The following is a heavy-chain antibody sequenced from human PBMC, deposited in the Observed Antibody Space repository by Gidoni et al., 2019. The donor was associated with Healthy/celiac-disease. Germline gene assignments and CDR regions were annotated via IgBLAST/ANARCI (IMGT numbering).Heavy chain of an antibody. V-gene: IGHV3-33*01. J-gene: IGHJ4*02. Sequence: SSYGMHWVRQAPGKGLEWVAVIWYDGSNKYYADSVKGRFTISRDNSKNTLYLQMNSLRAEDTAVYYCARDEPERVLDYWGQGTLVTVSS. CDR2: IWYDGSNK. CDR3: ARDEPERVLDY. CDR1: SSYG. D-gene: IGHD1-1*01.